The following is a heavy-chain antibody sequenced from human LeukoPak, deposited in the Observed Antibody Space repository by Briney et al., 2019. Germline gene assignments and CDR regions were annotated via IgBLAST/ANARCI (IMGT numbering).Heavy chain of an antibody. CDR3: ARETVYGELIV. CDR1: GGSISGYY. Sequence: SETLSLTCTVSGGSISGYYWSWIRQPPEKRLEWIGYIYTSGSTNYNPSLRSRVSMSIDTAKNQFSLKPNSVTAADTAVYYCARETVYGELIVWGQGILVTVSS. J-gene: IGHJ4*02. CDR2: IYTSGST. V-gene: IGHV4-59*01. D-gene: IGHD2-8*01.